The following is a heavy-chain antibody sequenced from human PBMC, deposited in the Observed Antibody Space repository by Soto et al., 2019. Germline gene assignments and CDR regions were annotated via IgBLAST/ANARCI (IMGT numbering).Heavy chain of an antibody. V-gene: IGHV4-39*02. CDR3: SRRSYGPGFPYYYGMDV. J-gene: IGHJ6*01. CDR1: GGSISSSRYY. Sequence: SETLSLTCTVSGGSISSSRYYWGWIRQAPGMGLEWIGTIEHVGTTYYNPSLKSPLTISVDTSKNHFSLTLGSVTAADTAVYNCSRRSYGPGFPYYYGMDVWGQGTMVTVSS. D-gene: IGHD3-10*01. CDR2: IEHVGTT.